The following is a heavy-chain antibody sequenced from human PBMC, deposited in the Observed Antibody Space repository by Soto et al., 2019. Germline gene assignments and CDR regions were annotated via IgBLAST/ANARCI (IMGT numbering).Heavy chain of an antibody. Sequence: EVQLVESGGGLVQPGGSLRLSCAASGFTFSSYDMHWVRQATGKGLEWVSAIGTAGDTYYPGSVKGRFTISRENAKNSLYLQMNSLRAGDTAVYYCATGLFFDYGETNDAFDIWGQGTMVTVSS. CDR3: ATGLFFDYGETNDAFDI. J-gene: IGHJ3*02. D-gene: IGHD4-17*01. V-gene: IGHV3-13*01. CDR2: IGTAGDT. CDR1: GFTFSSYD.